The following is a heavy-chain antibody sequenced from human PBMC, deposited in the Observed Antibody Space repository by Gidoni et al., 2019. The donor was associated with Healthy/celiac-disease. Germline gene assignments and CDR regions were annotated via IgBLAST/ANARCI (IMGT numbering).Heavy chain of an antibody. V-gene: IGHV4-39*01. J-gene: IGHJ4*02. D-gene: IGHD3-22*01. CDR3: ARHFISGRGMIVVVTRQVYYFDY. CDR2: IYYSGST. CDR1: VCSISSSSYY. Sequence: QLQLQASGPGLVKPSETLSLTCTVSVCSISSSSYYWGWIRQPQGKVLEWIGSIYYSGSTYYNPSLKSRVTISVDTSKNQFSRKLSAVTAADTAVYYCARHFISGRGMIVVVTRQVYYFDYWGQGTLVTVSS.